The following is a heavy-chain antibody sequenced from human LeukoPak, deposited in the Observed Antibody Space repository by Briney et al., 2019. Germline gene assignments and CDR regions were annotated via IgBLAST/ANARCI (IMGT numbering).Heavy chain of an antibody. J-gene: IGHJ4*02. CDR2: IIPLLDIR. V-gene: IGHV1-69*04. CDR3: ARSASGVSGYVLDY. D-gene: IGHD3-22*01. Sequence: GASVKVSCKASGGTISSYAISWVRQAPGEGLEWMGRIIPLLDIRDFAQKFQGRVTFTADTSTSTAYMELSSLRSDDTAVYYCARSASGVSGYVLDYWGQGTLVTVSS. CDR1: GGTISSYA.